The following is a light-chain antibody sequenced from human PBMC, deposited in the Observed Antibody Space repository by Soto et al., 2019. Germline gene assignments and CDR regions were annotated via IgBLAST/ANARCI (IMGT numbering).Light chain of an antibody. Sequence: QSVLTQPPSASATPGQRVNISCSGSSSNIGSNTVNWYQQLPGTAPKLLIYSNNQRPSGVPDRFSGSKSGTSASLAISGLQSEDEADYYCAAWDDSLNGVVFGGGTKLTVL. V-gene: IGLV1-44*01. CDR1: SSNIGSNT. J-gene: IGLJ2*01. CDR3: AAWDDSLNGVV. CDR2: SNN.